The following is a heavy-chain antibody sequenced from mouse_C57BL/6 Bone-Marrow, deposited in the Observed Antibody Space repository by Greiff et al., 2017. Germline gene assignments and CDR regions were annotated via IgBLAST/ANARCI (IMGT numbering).Heavy chain of an antibody. CDR3: TDGAMDY. J-gene: IGHJ4*01. V-gene: IGHV6-3*01. CDR1: GFTFSNYW. Sequence: EVQLVESGGGLVQPGGSMKLSCVASGFTFSNYWMNWVRQSPEKGLEWVAQIRLKSDNYATHYAESVKGRFTISRDDSKSIVYLQMNNLRAEDTGIYYCTDGAMDYWGQGTSVTVSS. CDR2: IRLKSDNYAT.